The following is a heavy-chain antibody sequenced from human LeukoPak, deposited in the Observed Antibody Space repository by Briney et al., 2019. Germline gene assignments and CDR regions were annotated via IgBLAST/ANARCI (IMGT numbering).Heavy chain of an antibody. CDR3: AKDLYYGSGSYEFDY. D-gene: IGHD3-10*01. Sequence: GGSLRLSCAASGFTFSSYGMHWVRQAPGKGLEWVSAISGSGGSTYYADSVKGRFTISRDNSKNTLYLQMNSLRAEDTAVYYCAKDLYYGSGSYEFDYWGQGTLVTVSS. CDR1: GFTFSSYG. V-gene: IGHV3-23*01. CDR2: ISGSGGST. J-gene: IGHJ4*02.